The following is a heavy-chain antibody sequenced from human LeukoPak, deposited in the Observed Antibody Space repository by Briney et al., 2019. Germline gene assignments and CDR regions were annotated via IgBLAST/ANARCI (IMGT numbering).Heavy chain of an antibody. CDR1: GFTFSSYA. J-gene: IGHJ4*02. V-gene: IGHV3-30*04. Sequence: GGSLRLSCAASGFTFSSYAMHWVRQAPGKGLEWVAVISYDGSNKYYADSVKGRFTISRDNSKNTLYLQMNSLRAEDTAVYYCARPYGSGSYGYFDYWGQGTLVTVSS. CDR2: ISYDGSNK. D-gene: IGHD3-10*01. CDR3: ARPYGSGSYGYFDY.